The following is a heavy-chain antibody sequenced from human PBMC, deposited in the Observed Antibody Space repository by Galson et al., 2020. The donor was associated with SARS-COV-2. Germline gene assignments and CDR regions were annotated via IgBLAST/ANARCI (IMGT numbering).Heavy chain of an antibody. CDR3: ARGSSSHAFDI. V-gene: IGHV3-33*01. CDR2: IWYDGSNK. CDR1: GFTFSTYG. D-gene: IGHD3-10*01. Sequence: TGGSLRLSCEASGFTFSTYGMDWVRQAPGKGLEWVAVIWYDGSNKYYADSVKGRFTISRDNSKNTLYLQLNSQRADDTAVYYCARGSSSHAFDIWGQGTRVTVSS. J-gene: IGHJ3*02.